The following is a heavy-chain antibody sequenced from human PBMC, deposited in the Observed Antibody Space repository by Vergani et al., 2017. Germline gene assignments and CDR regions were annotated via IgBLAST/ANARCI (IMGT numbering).Heavy chain of an antibody. Sequence: QLQLQESGPGLVKPSETLSLTCTVSGGSISSSSYYWGWIRQPPGKGLEWIGSIYYSGSTDYNPSLKSRVTISVDTSKNQFSLKLSSVTAADTAVYYCARRVHDYYYYGMDVWGQGTTVTVSS. CDR1: GGSISSSSYY. CDR3: ARRVHDYYYYGMDV. J-gene: IGHJ6*02. V-gene: IGHV4-39*01. CDR2: IYYSGST. D-gene: IGHD1-1*01.